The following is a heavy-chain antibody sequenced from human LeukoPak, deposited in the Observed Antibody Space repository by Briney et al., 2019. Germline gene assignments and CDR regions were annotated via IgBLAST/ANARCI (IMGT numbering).Heavy chain of an antibody. J-gene: IGHJ6*02. CDR3: ARPRNDILSGFHYYYCLDV. D-gene: IGHD3-9*01. CDR2: INSDGRST. CDR1: GFTFSSYW. Sequence: PGGSLRLSCAASGFTFSSYWMHWVRPAPGQGLMWVSRINSDGRSTRYADSVKGRFTISRDNAKNTLYLQMNSLRAEDTSVYYCARPRNDILSGFHYYYCLDVWGQGTTVTVSS. V-gene: IGHV3-74*01.